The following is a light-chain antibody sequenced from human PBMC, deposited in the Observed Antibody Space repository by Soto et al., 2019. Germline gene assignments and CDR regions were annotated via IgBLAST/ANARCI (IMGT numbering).Light chain of an antibody. CDR3: QQYNNWPSLFT. CDR1: QSVSSN. J-gene: IGKJ3*01. V-gene: IGKV3-15*01. Sequence: EIVMTQSPATLSVSPGERATLSCRASQSVSSNLAWYQHKPGQAPRLLIYGASTRATGIPARFSGSGSGTEFTLTISSLQSEDFAVYYCQQYNNWPSLFTFGPGTKVDIK. CDR2: GAS.